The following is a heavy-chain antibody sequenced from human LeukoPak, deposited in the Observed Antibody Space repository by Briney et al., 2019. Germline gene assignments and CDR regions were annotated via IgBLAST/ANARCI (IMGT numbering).Heavy chain of an antibody. V-gene: IGHV4-39*07. D-gene: IGHD2-2*01. Sequence: SETLSLTCTVSGGSISSSSYYWGWIRQPPGKGLEWIGSIYYSGSTYYNPSLKSRVTISVDTSKKQFSLKLSSVTAADTAVYYCATAVVPAAPFDYWGQGTLVTVSS. CDR1: GGSISSSSYY. CDR3: ATAVVPAAPFDY. CDR2: IYYSGST. J-gene: IGHJ4*02.